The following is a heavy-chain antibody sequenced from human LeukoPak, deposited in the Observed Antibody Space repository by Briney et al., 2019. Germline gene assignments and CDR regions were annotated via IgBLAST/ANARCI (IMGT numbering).Heavy chain of an antibody. CDR3: ATANQNRTTSPLYCYYYGMDV. J-gene: IGHJ6*02. CDR1: GGSISSGGYY. D-gene: IGHD2/OR15-2a*01. Sequence: SETLSLTCTVSGGSISSGGYYWSWIRQHPGKGLEWIGYIYYGGSTYYNPSLKSRVTISVDTSKNQFSLKLSSVTAADTAVYYCATANQNRTTSPLYCYYYGMDVWGQGTTVTVSS. V-gene: IGHV4-31*03. CDR2: IYYGGST.